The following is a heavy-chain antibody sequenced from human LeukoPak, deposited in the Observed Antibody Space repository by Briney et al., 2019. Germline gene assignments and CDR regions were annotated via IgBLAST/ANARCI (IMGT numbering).Heavy chain of an antibody. CDR3: AAAAGSWNRYYYYYYYMDV. D-gene: IGHD6-13*01. J-gene: IGHJ6*03. CDR1: GYTLTELS. Sequence: ASVKVSCKVSGYTLTELSMHWVRQAPGKGREWMGGFDPEDGETTYAQKFQGRVTMTEDTSTDTAYMELSSLRSEDTAVYYCAAAAGSWNRYYYYYYYMDVWGKGTTVTVSS. V-gene: IGHV1-24*01. CDR2: FDPEDGET.